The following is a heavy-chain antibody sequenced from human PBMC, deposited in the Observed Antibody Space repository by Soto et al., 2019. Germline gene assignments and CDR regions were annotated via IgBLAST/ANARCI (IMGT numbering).Heavy chain of an antibody. CDR2: INHSGST. J-gene: IGHJ4*02. CDR3: ARGDCTNGVCYGIDY. D-gene: IGHD2-8*01. V-gene: IGHV4-34*01. CDR1: GGSFSGYY. Sequence: TLSLTCAVYGGSFSGYYWSWIRQPPGKGLEWIGEINHSGSTNYNPSLKSRVTISVDTSKNQFSLKLSSVTAADTAVYYCARGDCTNGVCYGIDYWGQGTLVTVSS.